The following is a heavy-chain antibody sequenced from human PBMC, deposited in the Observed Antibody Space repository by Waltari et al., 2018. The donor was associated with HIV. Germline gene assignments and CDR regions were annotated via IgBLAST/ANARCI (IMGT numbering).Heavy chain of an antibody. Sequence: QITLKESGPTLVKPTQTLTLTCTFSGFSLSTRGVGVGWNRQPPGKALEWRALLYGTDEERYSPSLKSRLTITKHTSKSQVRLTMTNMDPVDTATYYCAHRLGSRTWYGNFDYWGQGILVSVSS. CDR1: GFSLSTRGVG. CDR2: LYGTDEE. D-gene: IGHD6-13*01. J-gene: IGHJ4*02. CDR3: AHRLGSRTWYGNFDY. V-gene: IGHV2-5*01.